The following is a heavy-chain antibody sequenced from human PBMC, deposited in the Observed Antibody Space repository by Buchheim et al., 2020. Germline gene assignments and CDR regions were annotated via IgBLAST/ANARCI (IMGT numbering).Heavy chain of an antibody. CDR2: ISYDGSDK. Sequence: QVQLVESGGGVVQPGRSLRLSCAASGFTFTSYGMHWVRQAPGKGLEWVAVISYDGSDKYYADSVKGRFTISRDSSKNTLYLQMNSLRAEDTAVYYCAKSWEDGYFDYWGQGTL. CDR3: AKSWEDGYFDY. CDR1: GFTFTSYG. J-gene: IGHJ4*02. V-gene: IGHV3-30*18. D-gene: IGHD1-26*01.